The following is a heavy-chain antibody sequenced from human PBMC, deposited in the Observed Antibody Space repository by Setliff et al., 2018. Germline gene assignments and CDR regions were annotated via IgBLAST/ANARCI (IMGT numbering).Heavy chain of an antibody. Sequence: TGGSLRLSCVASGFTISNYWMAWVRQAPRKGLEWVADIRQDGTNKYYMDSVEGRFTISRDNSKNSVYLQMNSLRAEDTALYHCAREVWTIYDKSWSGYTDLWGQGTQVTVSS. CDR3: AREVWTIYDKSWSGYTDL. V-gene: IGHV3-7*03. D-gene: IGHD3-3*01. CDR2: IRQDGTNK. J-gene: IGHJ5*02. CDR1: GFTISNYW.